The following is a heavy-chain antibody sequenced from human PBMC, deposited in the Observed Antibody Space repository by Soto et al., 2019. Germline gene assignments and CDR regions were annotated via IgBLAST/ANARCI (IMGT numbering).Heavy chain of an antibody. J-gene: IGHJ4*02. V-gene: IGHV1-18*01. CDR1: GYTFTSYG. D-gene: IGHD6-6*01. CDR3: ARDRYSSSPMGIDY. CDR2: ISADNGNT. Sequence: QVQLVQSGAEVKKPGASVKVSCKASGYTFTSYGISWVRQAPGQGLEWMGWISADNGNTNYAQKLQGRVTMNTDTSASTAYMELRSLRSDDTAVYYCARDRYSSSPMGIDYWGQGTLVTVSS.